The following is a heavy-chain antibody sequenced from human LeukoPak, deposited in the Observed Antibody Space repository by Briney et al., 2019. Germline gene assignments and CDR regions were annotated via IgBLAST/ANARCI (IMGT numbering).Heavy chain of an antibody. D-gene: IGHD3-16*02. CDR1: GFTFKNYA. V-gene: IGHV3-23*01. J-gene: IGHJ4*02. CDR2: IIESGEST. Sequence: HPGGSLRLSCAASGFTFKNYAMYWVRQAPGKGLEWVSAIIESGESTYYTDSVKGRFTISRDNSKNTLYLQMNSLRAEDTALYYCAREDYDYVWGSYRSEFPFDYWGQGTLVTVSS. CDR3: AREDYDYVWGSYRSEFPFDY.